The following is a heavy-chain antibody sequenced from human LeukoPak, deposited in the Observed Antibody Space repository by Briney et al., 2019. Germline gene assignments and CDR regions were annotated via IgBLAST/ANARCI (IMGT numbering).Heavy chain of an antibody. J-gene: IGHJ4*02. V-gene: IGHV3-53*01. D-gene: IGHD2-15*01. CDR1: GFTVSSNY. CDR2: IYSGGST. CDR3: ARGGPIYCSGDSCYPGDY. Sequence: QPGGSLRLSCAASGFTVSSNYMSWVRQAPGKGLEWVSVIYSGGSTYYADSVKGRFTISRDNSKNTLYLQMNSLRAEDTAVYYCARGGPIYCSGDSCYPGDYWGQGTLVTVSS.